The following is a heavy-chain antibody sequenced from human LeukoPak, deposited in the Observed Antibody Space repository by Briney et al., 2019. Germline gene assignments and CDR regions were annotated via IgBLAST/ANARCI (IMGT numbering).Heavy chain of an antibody. D-gene: IGHD3-10*01. J-gene: IGHJ4*02. V-gene: IGHV4-39*01. CDR3: ARLREIRSYFDY. CDR1: DGSISSSNYY. Sequence: KPSETLSLTCTVSDGSISSSNYYWGWIRQPPGKGLEWIGSIYYSGSTYYNPSLKSRVTISVDTSKNQFSLKLSSVTAADTAVYYCARLREIRSYFDYWGQGTQVTVSS. CDR2: IYYSGST.